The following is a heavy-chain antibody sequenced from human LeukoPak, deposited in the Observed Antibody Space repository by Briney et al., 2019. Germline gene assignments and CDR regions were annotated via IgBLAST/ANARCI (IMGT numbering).Heavy chain of an antibody. CDR1: GGSISSHY. Sequence: SETLSLTCTVSGGSISSHYWSWIRQPPGKGLGWIGYIYYSGSTNYNPSLKSRVTISVDTSKNQFSLKLSSVTAADTAVYYCARARYYDFWSGYHGYDYFDYWGQGTLVTVSS. CDR3: ARARYYDFWSGYHGYDYFDY. V-gene: IGHV4-59*11. D-gene: IGHD3-3*01. CDR2: IYYSGST. J-gene: IGHJ4*02.